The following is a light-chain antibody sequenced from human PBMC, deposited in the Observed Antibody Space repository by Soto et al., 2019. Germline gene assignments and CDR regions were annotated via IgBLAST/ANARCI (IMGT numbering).Light chain of an antibody. CDR1: QGLVHSDGNTY. CDR2: KVS. CDR3: MQGTHWPPT. V-gene: IGKV2-30*02. J-gene: IGKJ1*01. Sequence: DVVLTQSPLSLPVTLRQPASTSCTSSQGLVHSDGNTYLAWFQQRKGQSPRSLIYKVSNRDSGVPDRFSGSGSGSDFILQISSVEAEDVGLYFCMQGTHWPPTFGQGTKV.